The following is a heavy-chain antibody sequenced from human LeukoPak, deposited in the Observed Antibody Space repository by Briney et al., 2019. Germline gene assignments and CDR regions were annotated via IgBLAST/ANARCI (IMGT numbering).Heavy chain of an antibody. V-gene: IGHV1-18*01. CDR3: ARLTRYCSSTSCRNWFDP. CDR1: GYTFTSYG. J-gene: IGHJ5*02. CDR2: ISAYNGNT. Sequence: ASVKVSCKASGYTFTSYGISWVRQAPGQGLEWMGWISAYNGNTNYAQKLQARVTMTTDTSTSTTYMELRSLRSDDTAVYYCARLTRYCSSTSCRNWFDPWGQGTLVTVSS. D-gene: IGHD2-2*01.